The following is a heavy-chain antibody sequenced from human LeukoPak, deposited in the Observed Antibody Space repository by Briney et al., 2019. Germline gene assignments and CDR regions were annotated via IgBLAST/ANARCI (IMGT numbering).Heavy chain of an antibody. CDR1: GFTVSSNY. Sequence: GGSLRLSCAASGFTVSSNYMSWVRQAPGKGLEWVSAISGSGGSTYYADSVKGRFTISRDNSKNTLYLQMNSLRAEDTAVYYCAKVPTKYYDSSGYYYLFDYWGQGTLVTVSS. D-gene: IGHD3-22*01. J-gene: IGHJ4*02. V-gene: IGHV3-23*01. CDR2: ISGSGGST. CDR3: AKVPTKYYDSSGYYYLFDY.